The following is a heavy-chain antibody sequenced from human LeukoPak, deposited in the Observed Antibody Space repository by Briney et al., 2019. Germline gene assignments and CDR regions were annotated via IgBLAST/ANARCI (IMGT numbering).Heavy chain of an antibody. CDR2: IKQDGSEK. V-gene: IGHV3-7*01. CDR3: ARENPGMATIGHPPDY. J-gene: IGHJ4*02. D-gene: IGHD5-24*01. CDR1: GFTFNSYW. Sequence: GGSLRLSCAASGFTFNSYWMSWVRQAPGKGLEWVANIKQDGSEKYYVDSVKGRFTISRDNAKNSLYLQMNSLRAEDTAVYYCARENPGMATIGHPPDYWGQGTLVTVSS.